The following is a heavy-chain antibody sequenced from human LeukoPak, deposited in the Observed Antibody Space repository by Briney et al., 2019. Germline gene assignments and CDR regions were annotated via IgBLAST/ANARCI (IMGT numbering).Heavy chain of an antibody. CDR2: ISANNGDT. V-gene: IGHV1-18*01. J-gene: IGHJ4*02. CDR3: ARESHVSREDS. D-gene: IGHD1-26*01. Sequence: GASVKVSCEASGYTFTSYGISWVRQAPGQGLEWVGWISANNGDTDYAQKFQARVTMTTDTSTSTAYMELRSLRSDDTAVYYCARESHVSREDSWGQGTLVTVSS. CDR1: GYTFTSYG.